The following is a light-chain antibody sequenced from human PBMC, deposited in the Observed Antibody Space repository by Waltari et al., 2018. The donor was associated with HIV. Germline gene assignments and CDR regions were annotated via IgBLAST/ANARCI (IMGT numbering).Light chain of an antibody. CDR2: STN. CDR3: AVWDATLGGWV. J-gene: IGLJ3*02. V-gene: IGLV1-44*01. CDR1: SHNIGINT. Sequence: QSVLTQPPSASGTPGQRVTISCSGSSHNIGINTVNWYRQVPGTAPHLLTYSTNLRSPGVPDRCSGSKSDTSASLAISGRQSEDEADYYCAVWDATLGGWVFGGGTKVTVL.